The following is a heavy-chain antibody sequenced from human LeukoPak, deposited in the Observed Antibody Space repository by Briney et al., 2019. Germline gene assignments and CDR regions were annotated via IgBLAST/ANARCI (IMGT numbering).Heavy chain of an antibody. D-gene: IGHD6-19*01. V-gene: IGHV3-30*18. Sequence: GSLRLSCAASGFTFSSYGMHWVRQAPGKGLEWVAVISYDGSNKYYADSVKGQFTISRDNSKNTLYLQMNSLRAEDTAVYYCAKVSLAVAYLKSLDYWGQGTLVTVSS. CDR1: GFTFSSYG. CDR3: AKVSLAVAYLKSLDY. J-gene: IGHJ4*02. CDR2: ISYDGSNK.